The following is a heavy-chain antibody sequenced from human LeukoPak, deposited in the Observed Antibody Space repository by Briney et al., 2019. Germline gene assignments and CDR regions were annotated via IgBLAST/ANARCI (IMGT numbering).Heavy chain of an antibody. J-gene: IGHJ4*02. Sequence: ASVKVCCKASGYTCTSYDINWVRQATGQGREWMGWMNPNSGNTGYAQKFQGRVTMTRNTSISTAYMELSSLRSEDTAVYYCARATSYYGSGSGYWGQGTLATVSS. D-gene: IGHD3-10*01. CDR1: GYTCTSYD. V-gene: IGHV1-8*01. CDR3: ARATSYYGSGSGY. CDR2: MNPNSGNT.